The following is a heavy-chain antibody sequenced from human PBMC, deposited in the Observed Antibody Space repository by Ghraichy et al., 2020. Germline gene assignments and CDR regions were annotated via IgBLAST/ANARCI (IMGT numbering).Heavy chain of an antibody. CDR3: ARDFPRWDSSSWVYYFDY. D-gene: IGHD6-13*01. CDR2: IYTSGST. Sequence: SETLSLTCTVSGGSISSYYWSWIRQPAGKGLEWIGRIYTSGSTNYNPSLKSRVTMSVDTSKNQFSLKLSSVTAADTAVYYCARDFPRWDSSSWVYYFDYWGQGTLVTVSS. V-gene: IGHV4-4*07. CDR1: GGSISSYY. J-gene: IGHJ4*02.